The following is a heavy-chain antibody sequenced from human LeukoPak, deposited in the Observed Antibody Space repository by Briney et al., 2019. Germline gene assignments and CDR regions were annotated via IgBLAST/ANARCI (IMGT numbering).Heavy chain of an antibody. D-gene: IGHD3-10*01. Sequence: GASLRLSCAVSGITLSNNGMSWVRQAPGKGLEWVAGISDSGGSTNYADSVKGRFTISRDNPKNTLYLQMNSLRAEDTAVYFCAKRGIVIRAVIIVGFHKEAYYFDYWGQGALVTVSS. J-gene: IGHJ4*02. V-gene: IGHV3-23*01. CDR3: AKRGIVIRAVIIVGFHKEAYYFDY. CDR1: GITLSNNG. CDR2: ISDSGGST.